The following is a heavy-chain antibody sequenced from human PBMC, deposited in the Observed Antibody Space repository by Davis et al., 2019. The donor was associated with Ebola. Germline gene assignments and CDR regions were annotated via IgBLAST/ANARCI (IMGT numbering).Heavy chain of an antibody. CDR2: LGLSADT. J-gene: IGHJ6*02. V-gene: IGHV3-23*01. Sequence: GGSLRLSCAASGFTFSSYWMHWVRQAPGKGLEWVSTLGLSADTYYADSVKGRFTISRDNSKNTLHLQMNSLRVEDTAIYYCAKDTSNVWFDVWGQGTTVTVSS. CDR3: AKDTSNVWFDV. D-gene: IGHD6-19*01. CDR1: GFTFSSYW.